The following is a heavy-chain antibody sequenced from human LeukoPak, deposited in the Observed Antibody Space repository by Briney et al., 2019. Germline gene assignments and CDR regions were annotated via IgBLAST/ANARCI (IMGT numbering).Heavy chain of an antibody. Sequence: PGGSLRLSCAASGFTFSSYWMRWVRQAPGKGLEWVANIKQDGSEKYYVDSVKGRFTVSRDNTKNSLYLQMNSLRSEDTAVYYCAKAGPRIRGVGARNAYMDVWGKGTTVTVSS. D-gene: IGHD1-1*01. CDR3: AKAGPRIRGVGARNAYMDV. CDR2: IKQDGSEK. CDR1: GFTFSSYW. V-gene: IGHV3-7*03. J-gene: IGHJ6*03.